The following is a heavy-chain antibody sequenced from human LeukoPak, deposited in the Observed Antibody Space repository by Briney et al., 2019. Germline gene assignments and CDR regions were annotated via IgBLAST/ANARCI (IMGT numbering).Heavy chain of an antibody. CDR1: RYTFTDYY. V-gene: IGHV1-69-2*01. J-gene: IGHJ5*02. CDR3: GASRFGEGVDH. CDR2: VDPKNGGT. D-gene: IGHD3-10*01. Sequence: ASVKIPCKASRYTFTDYYIHWVQQAPAKGLEWMGRVDPKNGGTIYADKFQGRVTITADTSTDTAYMELSSLRSEDTAVYYCGASRFGEGVDHRGQGTLVTVSS.